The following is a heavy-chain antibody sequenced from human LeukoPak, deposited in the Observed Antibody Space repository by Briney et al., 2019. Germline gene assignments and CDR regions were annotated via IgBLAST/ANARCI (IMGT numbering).Heavy chain of an antibody. CDR1: GGTFSSYA. CDR2: IIPIFRIA. Sequence: SVKVSCKASGGTFSSYAISWVRQAPGQGHEWMGRIIPIFRIANYAQKFQGRVTITADKSTSTAYMELSSLRSEDTAVYYCARDLTRDGYNHDIRYGMDVWGQGTTVTVSS. D-gene: IGHD5-24*01. V-gene: IGHV1-69*04. CDR3: ARDLTRDGYNHDIRYGMDV. J-gene: IGHJ6*02.